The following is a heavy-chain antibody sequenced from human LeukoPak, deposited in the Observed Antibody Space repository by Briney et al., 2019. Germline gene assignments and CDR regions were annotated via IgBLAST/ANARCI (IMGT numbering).Heavy chain of an antibody. CDR1: GFTFSNYA. CDR3: ARRSGPYYWYFDL. J-gene: IGHJ2*01. D-gene: IGHD6-25*01. CDR2: ISSGSTYI. V-gene: IGHV3-21*01. Sequence: PGGSLRLSCGASGFTFSNYAMNWVRQAAGKGLEWVSSISSGSTYIYYADSLKGRFNIARDNAKNSVYVQMNSLRAEDTAVYYCARRSGPYYWYFDLWGRGTLVTVSS.